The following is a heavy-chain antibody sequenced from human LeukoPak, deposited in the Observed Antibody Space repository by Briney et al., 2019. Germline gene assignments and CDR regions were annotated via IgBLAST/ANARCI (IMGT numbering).Heavy chain of an antibody. CDR2: IYHSGST. CDR1: GGSFSGYY. D-gene: IGHD1-26*01. J-gene: IGHJ4*02. Sequence: PSETLSLTCAAYGGSFSGYYWGWIRQPPGKGLEWIGSIYHSGSTYYNPSLKSRVTISVDTSKNQFSLKLSSVTAADTAVYYFARGGTRIVGATLYYFDYWGQGTLVTVSS. CDR3: ARGGTRIVGATLYYFDY. V-gene: IGHV4-38-2*01.